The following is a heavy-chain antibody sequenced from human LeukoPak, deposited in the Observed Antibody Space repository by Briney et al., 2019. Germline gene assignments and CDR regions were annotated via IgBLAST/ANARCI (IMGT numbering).Heavy chain of an antibody. V-gene: IGHV4-34*01. D-gene: IGHD3-22*01. CDR1: DESFSGYY. CDR3: ATYDYNGSGFFLRHW. CDR2: INQSGST. Sequence: SETLSLTCGVYDESFSGYYWSWIRQPPGKGLEWIGEINQSGSTNYSPSLKSRVTISLDTSKNHFSLNMSSLTAADTAVYYCATYDYNGSGFFLRHWWGQGTLVTVSS. J-gene: IGHJ4*02.